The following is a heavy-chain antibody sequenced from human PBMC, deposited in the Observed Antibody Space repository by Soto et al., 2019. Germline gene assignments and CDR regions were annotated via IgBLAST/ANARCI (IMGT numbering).Heavy chain of an antibody. CDR3: TTQDNWNYPRSGMDV. Sequence: PGGSLRLSCAASGFTLSSYAMSWVRQAPGKGLEWVGRIKSKTDGGTTDYAAPVKGRFTISRDDSKNTLYLQMNSLKTEDTAVYYCTTQDNWNYPRSGMDVWGQGTTVTVSS. J-gene: IGHJ6*02. V-gene: IGHV3-15*01. CDR2: IKSKTDGGTT. CDR1: GFTLSSYA. D-gene: IGHD1-7*01.